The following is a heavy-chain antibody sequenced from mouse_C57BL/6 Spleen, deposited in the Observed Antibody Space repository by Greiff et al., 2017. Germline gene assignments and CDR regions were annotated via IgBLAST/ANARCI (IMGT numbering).Heavy chain of an antibody. CDR3: ARSRDPYFDY. J-gene: IGHJ2*01. V-gene: IGHV5-17*01. CDR2: ISSGSSPI. CDR1: GFTFSDYG. D-gene: IGHD3-3*01. Sequence: EVQLVESGGGLVKPGGSLKLSCAASGFTFSDYGQHWVRQAPEKGLEWVAYISSGSSPIYYADTVKGRFTISRDNAKNTLFLQMTSLRSEDTAMYYCARSRDPYFDYWGQGTTLTVSS.